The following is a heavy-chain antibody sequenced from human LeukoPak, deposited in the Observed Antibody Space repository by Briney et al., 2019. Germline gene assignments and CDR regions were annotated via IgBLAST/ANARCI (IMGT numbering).Heavy chain of an antibody. D-gene: IGHD7-27*01. Sequence: PSETLSLTCTVSGGSIVSHYWNWIRQPAGRGLEWIGRFYASGTTNTSPSLKSRVTMSVDTSKNQFSLKLTSVTAADTALYYCARLTGDRAFDIWGQGTMVTVSS. CDR2: FYASGTT. V-gene: IGHV4-4*07. CDR3: ARLTGDRAFDI. CDR1: GGSIVSHY. J-gene: IGHJ3*02.